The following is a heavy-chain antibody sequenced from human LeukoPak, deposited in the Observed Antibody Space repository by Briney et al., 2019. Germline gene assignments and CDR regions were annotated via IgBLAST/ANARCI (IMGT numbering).Heavy chain of an antibody. D-gene: IGHD5-12*01. J-gene: IGHJ4*02. CDR3: VRDIVATGRINYFDY. CDR2: IYYSGST. CDR1: GGSISSSSYY. Sequence: SETLSLTCTVSGGSISSSSYYWGWIRQPPGKGLEWIGSIYYSGSTYYNPSLKSRVTISVDTSKNQFCLKLSSVTAADTAVYYCVRDIVATGRINYFDYWGQGTLVTVSS. V-gene: IGHV4-39*02.